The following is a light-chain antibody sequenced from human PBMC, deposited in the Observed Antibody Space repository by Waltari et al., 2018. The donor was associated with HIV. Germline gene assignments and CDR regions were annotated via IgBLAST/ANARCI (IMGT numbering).Light chain of an antibody. CDR1: RLISGGNT. CDR2: SND. Sequence: VPTQPPLPPRTPGPTSTISFSVRRLISGGNTLDWYQQLPGTATKLLIYSNDQRPSGIPDRFSGSKSGTSASLAISGLQSEDEADYHCAAWDDSLNVWVFGGGTKLTVL. J-gene: IGLJ3*02. V-gene: IGLV1-44*01. CDR3: AAWDDSLNVWV.